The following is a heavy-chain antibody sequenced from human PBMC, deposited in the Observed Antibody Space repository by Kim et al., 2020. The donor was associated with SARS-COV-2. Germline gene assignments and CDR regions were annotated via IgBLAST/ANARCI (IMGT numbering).Heavy chain of an antibody. CDR2: VNRDGSTT. J-gene: IGHJ4*02. CDR3: ARETPVRGEYYFDY. Sequence: GGSLRLSCAASGFTFSSYWMHWVRQAPGKGLVWVSRVNRDGSTTNYADSVKGRFTISRDNAKNTMYLQMNSLRAEDTAVYHCARETPVRGEYYFDYWGQGILVTVSS. V-gene: IGHV3-74*01. CDR1: GFTFSSYW. D-gene: IGHD3-10*01.